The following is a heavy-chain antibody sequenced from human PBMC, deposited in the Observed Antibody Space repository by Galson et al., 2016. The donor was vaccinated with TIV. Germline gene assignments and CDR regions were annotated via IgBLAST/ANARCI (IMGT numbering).Heavy chain of an antibody. J-gene: IGHJ4*02. V-gene: IGHV1-18*01. CDR3: ATVAWFPGLSLDN. CDR1: GYTFRNYG. D-gene: IGHD2/OR15-2a*01. CDR2: MSADNGDT. Sequence: SVKVSCKASGYTFRNYGITWIRQAPGQGLEWMGWMSADNGDTTYAQKLRGRVLMTRDTSTNTAYMELRSLRSDDTAVYFCATVAWFPGLSLDNWGQGTLVIVSS.